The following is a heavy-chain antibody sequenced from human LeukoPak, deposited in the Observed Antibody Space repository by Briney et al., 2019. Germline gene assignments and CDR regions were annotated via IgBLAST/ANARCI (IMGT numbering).Heavy chain of an antibody. D-gene: IGHD6-13*01. CDR1: GFTFSSYG. J-gene: IGHJ4*02. V-gene: IGHV3-33*01. Sequence: GGSLRLSCAASGFTFSSYGMHWVRQAPGKGLEWVAVIWYDGSNKYYADSVKGRFTISRDNSKNTLYLQMNGLRAEDTAVYYCARDRHSSSFVDYWGQGTLVTVSS. CDR3: ARDRHSSSFVDY. CDR2: IWYDGSNK.